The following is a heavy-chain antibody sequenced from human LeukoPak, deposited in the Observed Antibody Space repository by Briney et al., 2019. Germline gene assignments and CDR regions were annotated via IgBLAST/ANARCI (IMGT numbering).Heavy chain of an antibody. J-gene: IGHJ4*02. Sequence: GGSLRLSCAASGFTFDDYTMHWVRHAPGKGLEWVSLISWDGVRTYYADSVKGRFTISRDNSKNSLYLQMNSLRTEDAALYYCAKDKGGYDFWSGYHPNFDHWGQGTLVTVSS. CDR2: ISWDGVRT. V-gene: IGHV3-43*01. CDR3: AKDKGGYDFWSGYHPNFDH. D-gene: IGHD3-3*01. CDR1: GFTFDDYT.